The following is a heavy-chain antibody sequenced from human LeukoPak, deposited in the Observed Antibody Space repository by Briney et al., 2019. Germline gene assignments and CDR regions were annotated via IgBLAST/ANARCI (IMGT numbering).Heavy chain of an antibody. V-gene: IGHV3-23*01. D-gene: IGHD3-9*01. CDR2: ISGNGGST. CDR3: AKEGYYDILTGYYPSNYYYFDY. J-gene: IGHJ4*02. Sequence: PGGSLRLSCVASGFTFSSYAMSWVRQAPGKGLEWVSGISGNGGSTYYADSVKGRLTISRDNSKNTVYLQMNSLRAEDTAVYYCAKEGYYDILTGYYPSNYYYFDYWGQGTLVTVSS. CDR1: GFTFSSYA.